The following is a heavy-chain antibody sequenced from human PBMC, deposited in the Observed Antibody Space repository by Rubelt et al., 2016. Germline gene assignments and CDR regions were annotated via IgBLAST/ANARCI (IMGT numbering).Heavy chain of an antibody. Sequence: QVQLQQWGAGLLKPSETLSLTCAVYGGSFSGYYWSWIRQPPGKGLEWIGEINHSGSTNYNPSLKCLFTISVDTSKNQFSRKLSSVTAADTAVYYCARLLYQTQTPDPAFDYWGQGTLVTVSS. CDR3: ARLLYQTQTPDPAFDY. D-gene: IGHD3-3*01. J-gene: IGHJ4*02. CDR2: INHSGST. V-gene: IGHV4-34*01. CDR1: GGSFSGYY.